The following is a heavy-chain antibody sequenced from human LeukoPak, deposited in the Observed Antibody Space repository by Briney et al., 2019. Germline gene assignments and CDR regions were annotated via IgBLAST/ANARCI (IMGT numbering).Heavy chain of an antibody. V-gene: IGHV4-4*07. D-gene: IGHD1-26*01. CDR1: GGSISSYY. CDR2: IYTSGST. Sequence: PSETLSLTCTVSGGSISSYYSSWIRQPAGKGLEWIGRIYTSGSTNYNPSLKSRVTMSVDTSKNQFSLKLSSVTAADTAVYYCARVGSGSYYGNDYYYMDVWGKGTTVTVSS. CDR3: ARVGSGSYYGNDYYYMDV. J-gene: IGHJ6*03.